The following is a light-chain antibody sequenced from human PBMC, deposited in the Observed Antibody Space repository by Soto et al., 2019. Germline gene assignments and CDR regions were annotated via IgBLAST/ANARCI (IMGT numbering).Light chain of an antibody. Sequence: VVLTQSPGILSLSPGERAILSCRASQSVNSRYLAWYQQKHGQAPRLLISGASSRATGIPDRFSGSGSGTDFTLIINRLEAEDSAVYFCQHYDSAPLTFGGGIKVEI. CDR1: QSVNSRY. CDR2: GAS. V-gene: IGKV3-20*01. J-gene: IGKJ4*01. CDR3: QHYDSAPLT.